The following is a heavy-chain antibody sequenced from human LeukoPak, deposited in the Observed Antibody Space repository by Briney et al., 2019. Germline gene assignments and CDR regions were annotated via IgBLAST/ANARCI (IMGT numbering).Heavy chain of an antibody. CDR3: ARVLRGSYSIT. J-gene: IGHJ5*02. V-gene: IGHV4-38-2*01. Sequence: SETLSLTCAVSGYSISSGYYWGWIRQPPGKGLEWIGSIYYSGSTYYNPSLKSRVTISVDTSKNQFSLKLSSVTAADTAVYYCARVLRGSYSITWGQGTLVTVSS. CDR1: GYSISSGYY. CDR2: IYYSGST. D-gene: IGHD1-26*01.